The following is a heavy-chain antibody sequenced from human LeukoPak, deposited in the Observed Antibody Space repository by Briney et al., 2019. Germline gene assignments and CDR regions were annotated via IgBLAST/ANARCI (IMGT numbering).Heavy chain of an antibody. CDR1: GGSISGYY. CDR3: ARMTSYSSGCYFDY. D-gene: IGHD6-19*01. Sequence: PSETLSLTCTLTGGSISGYYWSWIRQPPGKGLEWIGFIYYSGTTNYNPSLKSRVNVSVYTSKNQFSLMLCSVTAADTAVYYCARMTSYSSGCYFDYWGQGTLVTVSS. CDR2: IYYSGTT. J-gene: IGHJ4*02. V-gene: IGHV4-59*01.